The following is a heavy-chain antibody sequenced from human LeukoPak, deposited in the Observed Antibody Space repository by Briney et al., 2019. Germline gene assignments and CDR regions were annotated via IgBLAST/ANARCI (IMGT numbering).Heavy chain of an antibody. CDR3: ASGLYDGSGSYLPFDI. D-gene: IGHD3-10*01. V-gene: IGHV4-34*01. Sequence: PSETLSLTCAVYGGSFSGYYWSWIRQPPGKGLEWIGEINHSGSTNYNPSLKSRVTISVDTSKNQFSLKLSSVTAADTAVYYCASGLYDGSGSYLPFDIWGQGTMVTVSS. CDR2: INHSGST. J-gene: IGHJ3*02. CDR1: GGSFSGYY.